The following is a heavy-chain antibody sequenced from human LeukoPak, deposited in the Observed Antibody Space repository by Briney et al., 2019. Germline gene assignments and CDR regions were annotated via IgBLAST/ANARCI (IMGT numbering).Heavy chain of an antibody. CDR3: ARETGTVPFHNVLTGRQDFYYYYIDV. CDR2: IIPIFGTA. CDR1: GGTFSSYP. V-gene: IGHV1-69*13. J-gene: IGHJ6*03. Sequence: ASVKVSCKASGGTFSSYPISWVRQAPGQGLEWMGGIIPIFGTANYAQKFQGRVTITADEPTTTAYMELTSLTSDDTAVYYCARETGTVPFHNVLTGRQDFYYYYIDVWGKGTTVTVSS. D-gene: IGHD3-9*01.